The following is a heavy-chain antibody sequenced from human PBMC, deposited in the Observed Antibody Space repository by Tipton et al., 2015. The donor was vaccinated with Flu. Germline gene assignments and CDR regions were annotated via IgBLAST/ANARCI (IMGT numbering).Heavy chain of an antibody. Sequence: SGFTFRTNGMHWVRQAPGKGLGWVAHIRSDETTEYAASVKGRFTISRDNSKDMLYLQMNSRRAEDTAVFYCAKIGGFDSWNQGALVIVSS. CDR2: IRSDETTE. D-gene: IGHD3-16*01. J-gene: IGHJ4*02. V-gene: IGHV3-30*02. CDR1: GFTFRTNG. CDR3: AKIGGFDS.